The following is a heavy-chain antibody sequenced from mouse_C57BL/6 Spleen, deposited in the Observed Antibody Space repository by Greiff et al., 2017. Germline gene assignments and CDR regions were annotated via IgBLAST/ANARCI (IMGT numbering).Heavy chain of an antibody. CDR2: ISYSGST. CDR1: GYSITSGYD. Sequence: VQLQQSGPGMVKPSQSLSLTCTVTGYSITSGYDWHWIRHFPGNKLEWMGYISYSGSTNYNPSLKSRISITHDTSKNHFFLKLNSVTTEDTATYYCARESPLRSFDYWGQGTTLTVSS. J-gene: IGHJ2*01. V-gene: IGHV3-1*01. D-gene: IGHD1-1*01. CDR3: ARESPLRSFDY.